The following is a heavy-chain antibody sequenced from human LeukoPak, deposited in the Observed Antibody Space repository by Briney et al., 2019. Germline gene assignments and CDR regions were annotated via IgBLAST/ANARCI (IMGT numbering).Heavy chain of an antibody. Sequence: SETLSLTCTVSGGSISSHYWSWIRQPPGKGLEGIGYIYYSGSTNYNPSLKSRVTISVDTSKNQFSLKLSSVTTADTAVYYCARDREWGIVGATIFDYWGQGTLVTVSS. CDR1: GGSISSHY. J-gene: IGHJ4*02. CDR3: ARDREWGIVGATIFDY. CDR2: IYYSGST. D-gene: IGHD1-26*01. V-gene: IGHV4-59*11.